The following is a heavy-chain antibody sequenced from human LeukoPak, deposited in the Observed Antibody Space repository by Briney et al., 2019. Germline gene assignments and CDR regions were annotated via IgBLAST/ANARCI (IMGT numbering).Heavy chain of an antibody. CDR2: FYRTGSP. Sequence: SETLSLTCAVSGDSISNGYYWGWVRQPPGKGLEWIGSFYRTGSPSYNPSLKSRVTISVDMSKNQFSLSLNSVTAADTAVYYCAKSRSGEILTGHLVPPFDFWGQGTLVTVSS. D-gene: IGHD3-9*01. V-gene: IGHV4-38-2*01. CDR1: GDSISNGYY. CDR3: AKSRSGEILTGHLVPPFDF. J-gene: IGHJ4*02.